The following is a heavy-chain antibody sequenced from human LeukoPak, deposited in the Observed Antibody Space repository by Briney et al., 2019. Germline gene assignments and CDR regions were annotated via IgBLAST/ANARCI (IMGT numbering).Heavy chain of an antibody. D-gene: IGHD5-24*01. J-gene: IGHJ4*02. CDR1: KYTFSSYA. Sequence: GGSLRLSCAAPKYTFSSYAMRWVCQAPEEGLGWVSPISGSVDSTYYAESVRGRCSISRDNFTNTLYMQKKSLRDEKTAAYTSAKDGYPRSLIHPGATEFDLWSEGTLVTVP. CDR2: ISGSVDST. V-gene: IGHV3-23*01. CDR3: AKDGYPRSLIHPGATEFDL.